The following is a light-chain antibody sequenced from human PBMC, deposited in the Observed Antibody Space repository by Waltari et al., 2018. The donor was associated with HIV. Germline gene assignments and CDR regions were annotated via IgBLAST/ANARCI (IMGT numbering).Light chain of an antibody. CDR1: SSNVGAESD. CDR3: QSYDKVLGSVV. Sequence: QSVLTQPPSVSGAPGQRVTISCTGNSSNVGAESDGNWFQKLPALPPKLHLYGYNYRHSGVPERFSASRSDSSGSLTIAELQAEDEADYHCQSYDKVLGSVVFGGGTTLTVL. V-gene: IGLV1-40*01. CDR2: GYN. J-gene: IGLJ2*01.